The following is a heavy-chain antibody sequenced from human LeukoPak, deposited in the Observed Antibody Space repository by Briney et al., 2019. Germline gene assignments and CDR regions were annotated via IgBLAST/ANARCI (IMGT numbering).Heavy chain of an antibody. CDR1: GGSFSDYC. CDR3: ARGVVDYSTRSGYFSH. Sequence: PSETLSLTCAVYGGSFSDYCWSWIRQPPGRGLEWIGEIYSGGSANYNPSLKSRLAISVDTSKSQFSLKLSSLTAADTAVCFCARGVVDYSTRSGYFSHWGQGTLVAVSS. CDR2: IYSGGSA. D-gene: IGHD3-22*01. V-gene: IGHV4-34*01. J-gene: IGHJ4*02.